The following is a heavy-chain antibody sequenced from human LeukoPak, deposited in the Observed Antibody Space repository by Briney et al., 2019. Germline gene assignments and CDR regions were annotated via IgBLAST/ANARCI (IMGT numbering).Heavy chain of an antibody. CDR2: INHSGST. CDR3: ARGYYGSGSHCCHMDV. J-gene: IGHJ6*03. D-gene: IGHD3-10*01. CDR1: VGSFSGYY. Sequence: SETLSLTCAVSVGSFSGYYWSWIRQPPGKGLEWIGEINHSGSTNYNSSLKCRVTISVDTSKNQFSLKLSSVTAADTAVYYCARGYYGSGSHCCHMDVWGKGTTITVS. V-gene: IGHV4-34*01.